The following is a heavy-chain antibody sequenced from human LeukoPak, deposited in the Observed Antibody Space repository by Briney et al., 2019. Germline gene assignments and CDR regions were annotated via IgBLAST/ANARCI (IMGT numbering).Heavy chain of an antibody. CDR2: IYYSGST. V-gene: IGHV4-34*01. CDR1: GGSFSGYY. D-gene: IGHD6-13*01. Sequence: SETLSLTCAVYGGSFSGYYWSWIRQPPGKGLEWIGSIYYSGSTYYNPSLKSRVTISVDTSKNQFSLKLSSVTAADTAVYYCAGVLYSSSWYDLFDYWGQGTLVTVSS. J-gene: IGHJ4*02. CDR3: AGVLYSSSWYDLFDY.